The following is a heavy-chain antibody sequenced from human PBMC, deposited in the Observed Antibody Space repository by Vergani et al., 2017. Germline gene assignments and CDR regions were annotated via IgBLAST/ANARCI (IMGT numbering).Heavy chain of an antibody. D-gene: IGHD5-18*01. V-gene: IGHV3-13*01. CDR1: GFTFSSYD. Sequence: EVQLVESGGGLVQPGGSLRLSCAASGFTFSSYDMHWVRQATGKGLEWVSAIGTAGDTYYPGSVKGRFTISRVNAKNSLYLQMNSLRAGDTAVYYCARGYSYDAFDIWGQGTMVTVSS. CDR2: IGTAGDT. J-gene: IGHJ3*02. CDR3: ARGYSYDAFDI.